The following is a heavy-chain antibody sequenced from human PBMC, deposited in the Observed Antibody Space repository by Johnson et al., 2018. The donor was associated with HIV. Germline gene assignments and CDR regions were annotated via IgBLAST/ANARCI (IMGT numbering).Heavy chain of an antibody. CDR1: GFSFSSYL. CDR3: ARGKGAAAGLDAFDI. Sequence: QVQLVESGGGLVQPGGCLRLSCAASGFSFSSYLMDWVRKAPGKGLAYVAGISSNSDSTYYADLVKGRFPTSRDNDKKSLYLHVNSLRAEDTAFYYCARGKGAAAGLDAFDIWGQGTMVTVSS. J-gene: IGHJ3*02. V-gene: IGHV3-64*04. D-gene: IGHD6-13*01. CDR2: ISSNSDST.